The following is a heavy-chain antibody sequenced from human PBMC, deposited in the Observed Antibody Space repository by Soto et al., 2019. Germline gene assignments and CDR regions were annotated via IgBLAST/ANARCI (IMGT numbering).Heavy chain of an antibody. J-gene: IGHJ5*02. CDR2: IGGGGVPI. Sequence: GGSLRLSCAASGFTFSNYAMSWVRQAPGKGLEWVSAIGGGGVPIYYADSVKGRFTISRDNAKNSLYLQMNSLRAEDTAVYYCARDGGGIVVVLAAGGVNWFYPRGQGTVVTVSA. CDR1: GFTFSNYA. CDR3: ARDGGGIVVVLAAGGVNWFYP. V-gene: IGHV3-21*01. D-gene: IGHD2-2*01.